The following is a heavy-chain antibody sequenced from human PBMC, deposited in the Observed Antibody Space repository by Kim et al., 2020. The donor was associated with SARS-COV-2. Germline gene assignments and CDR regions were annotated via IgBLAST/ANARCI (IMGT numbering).Heavy chain of an antibody. Sequence: GGSLRLSCEASGFTFSSYAMSWVRQAPGKGLEWVSVIYSGGSSTYYADSVKGRFTISRDNSKNTLYLQMNSLRAEDTAVYYCAKDGRSYSPFDYWGQGTLVTVSS. V-gene: IGHV3-23*03. D-gene: IGHD1-26*01. CDR3: AKDGRSYSPFDY. CDR1: GFTFSSYA. CDR2: IYSGGSST. J-gene: IGHJ4*02.